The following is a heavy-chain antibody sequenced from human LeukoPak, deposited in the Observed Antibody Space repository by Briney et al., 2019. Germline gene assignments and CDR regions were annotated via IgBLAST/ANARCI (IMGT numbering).Heavy chain of an antibody. CDR2: IYYSGST. J-gene: IGHJ4*02. D-gene: IGHD6-13*01. CDR1: GGSISSYY. CDR3: AREALAIDY. Sequence: SETLSLTCTVSGGSISSYYWSWTRQPPGKGLEWIGYIYYSGSTNYNPSLKSRVTISVDTSKNQLSLKLSSVTAADTAVYYCAREALAIDYWGQGTLVTVSS. V-gene: IGHV4-59*01.